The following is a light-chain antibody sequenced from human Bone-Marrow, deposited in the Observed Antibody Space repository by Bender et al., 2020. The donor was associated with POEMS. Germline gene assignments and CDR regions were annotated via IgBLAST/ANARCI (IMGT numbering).Light chain of an antibody. Sequence: QSALTQPPSASGSPGQSVTISCTGTSSDVGGYNYVSWYQQHPGKAPKLMIYEVSKRPSGVPDRFSGSKSGNTASLTVSGLQAADEADYYCSSYAGIYSLVFGPGTKVTVL. CDR1: SSDVGGYNY. V-gene: IGLV2-8*01. J-gene: IGLJ1*01. CDR2: EVS. CDR3: SSYAGIYSLV.